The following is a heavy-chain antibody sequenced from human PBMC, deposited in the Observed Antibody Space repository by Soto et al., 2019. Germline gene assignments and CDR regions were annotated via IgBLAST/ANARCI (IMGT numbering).Heavy chain of an antibody. V-gene: IGHV1-69*04. CDR1: GYTFTGYS. CDR3: AGDPDSHYNDSHASSYP. J-gene: IGHJ5*02. D-gene: IGHD3-22*01. Sequence: SVKVSCKASGYTFTGYSMHWVRQAPGQGLEWMGRIIPIIGIINYAQKFQGRVTITADKFTGTAYMELTRLRSDDTAVYYCAGDPDSHYNDSHASSYPWGQGTLVTVSS. CDR2: IIPIIGII.